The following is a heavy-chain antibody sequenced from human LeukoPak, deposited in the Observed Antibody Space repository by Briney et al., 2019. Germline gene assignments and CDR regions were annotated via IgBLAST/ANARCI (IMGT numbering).Heavy chain of an antibody. Sequence: GGSLRLSCGASGFTFSSYAMSWVRQAPGKGLEWVSAISGSGGSTYYADSVKGRFTISRDNSKNTLYLQMNSLRAEDTAVYYCAKDPRGVGYCSSTSCYDNFDYWGQGTLVTVSS. CDR3: AKDPRGVGYCSSTSCYDNFDY. J-gene: IGHJ4*02. CDR1: GFTFSSYA. V-gene: IGHV3-23*01. D-gene: IGHD2-2*03. CDR2: ISGSGGST.